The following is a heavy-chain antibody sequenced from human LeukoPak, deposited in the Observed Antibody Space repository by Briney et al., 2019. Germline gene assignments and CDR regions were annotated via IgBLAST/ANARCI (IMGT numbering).Heavy chain of an antibody. Sequence: ASVNVSCKASGYTFTGYNMHWVRQAPGQGLEWMGWINPNSGGTNYAQKFQGRVTMTSDTSISTAYMELRRLRSDDTAVYYCARETAAQSNWFDPWGQGTLVTVSS. V-gene: IGHV1-2*02. J-gene: IGHJ5*02. CDR2: INPNSGGT. D-gene: IGHD6-13*01. CDR1: GYTFTGYN. CDR3: ARETAAQSNWFDP.